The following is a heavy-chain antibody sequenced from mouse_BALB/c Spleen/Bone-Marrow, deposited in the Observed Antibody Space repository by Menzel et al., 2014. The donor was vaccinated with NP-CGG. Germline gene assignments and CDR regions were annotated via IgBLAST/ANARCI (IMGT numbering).Heavy chain of an antibody. Sequence: EVKLMESGGGLVKPGGSLKLSCAASGFTSSDYYMYWVRQTPEKRLEWVATISDGGSYTYYPDSVKGRFTISRDNAKNNLYLQMSSLKSEDTAMYYCANYYGSTWFAYWGQGTLVTVSA. CDR2: ISDGGSYT. D-gene: IGHD1-1*01. CDR3: ANYYGSTWFAY. V-gene: IGHV5-4*02. CDR1: GFTSSDYY. J-gene: IGHJ3*01.